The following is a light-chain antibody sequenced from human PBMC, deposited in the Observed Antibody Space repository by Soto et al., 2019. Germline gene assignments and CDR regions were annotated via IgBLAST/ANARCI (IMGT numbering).Light chain of an antibody. V-gene: IGKV3-20*01. CDR3: QQYGDSPFT. J-gene: IGKJ3*01. Sequence: EIMLTQSPGTLALSPGERATLSCRASQSVNNNYLTWYQQKRGQAPRLLIHGASSRATGIPDRFSGSGSGTDFTITISRLEPEDFAVYYCQQYGDSPFTFGPGTKVGIK. CDR2: GAS. CDR1: QSVNNNY.